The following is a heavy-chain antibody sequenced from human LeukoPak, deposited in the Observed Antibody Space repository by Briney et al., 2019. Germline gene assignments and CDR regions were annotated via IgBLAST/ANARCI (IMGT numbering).Heavy chain of an antibody. CDR3: ARSRFPYYRLSGADYYYMDV. CDR1: GGTFTSYA. Sequence: ASVKVSCKASGGTFTSYAISWVRQAPGQGLEWMGGIIPIFGTANYAQKFQVRVTITADESTSTAYMELSSLRSEDTAVYYCARSRFPYYRLSGADYYYMDVWAKGTTVTVSS. J-gene: IGHJ6*03. V-gene: IGHV1-69*13. CDR2: IIPIFGTA. D-gene: IGHD3-10*01.